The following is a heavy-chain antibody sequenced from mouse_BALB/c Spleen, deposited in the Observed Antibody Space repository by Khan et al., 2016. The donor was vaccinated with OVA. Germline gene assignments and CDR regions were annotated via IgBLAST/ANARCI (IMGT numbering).Heavy chain of an antibody. CDR3: ARKSSYWYFDV. V-gene: IGHV9-1*02. CDR2: INTHTGEP. CDR1: GYTFTNYR. J-gene: IGHJ1*01. D-gene: IGHD2-10*02. Sequence: QIQLVQSGPELKKPGETVKISCKAVGYTFTNYRMNWMKQAPETGIKWMGWINTHTGEPTYGDDFKGRFALSLEKSATTAYLQINNLQNEDMATYFCARKSSYWYFDVWGAGTTVTVSS.